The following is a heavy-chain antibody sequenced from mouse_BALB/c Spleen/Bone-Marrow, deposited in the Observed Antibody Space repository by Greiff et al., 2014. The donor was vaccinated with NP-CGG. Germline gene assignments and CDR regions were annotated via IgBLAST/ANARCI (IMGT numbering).Heavy chain of an antibody. CDR1: GFNIKDTY. V-gene: IGHV14-3*02. J-gene: IGHJ4*01. D-gene: IGHD4-1*01. CDR3: ARWEYYAMDY. CDR2: IDPASGNT. Sequence: EVQLVESGAELVKPGASVKLSCTASGFNIKDTYMHWVKQRPEQGLEWIGRIDPASGNTKYDPKFQGKATITADTSSNTAYLQLSSLTSEDTAVYYCARWEYYAMDYWGQGTSVTVSS.